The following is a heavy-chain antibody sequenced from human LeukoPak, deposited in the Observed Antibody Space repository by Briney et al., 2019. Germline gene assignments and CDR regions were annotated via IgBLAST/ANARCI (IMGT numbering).Heavy chain of an antibody. J-gene: IGHJ6*03. CDR3: ARGCSGGSGYYYYYMDV. V-gene: IGHV1-2*02. D-gene: IGHD2-15*01. Sequence: ASVKVSCKASGYTFTVYYMHWVQLPPGQGLELMGWINPNSSGTNYAQPFLDRLIIIRDTSISTAFIVLRRLRSDDTAVYYCARGCSGGSGYYYYYMDVWGKGTTVTVSS. CDR2: INPNSSGT. CDR1: GYTFTVYY.